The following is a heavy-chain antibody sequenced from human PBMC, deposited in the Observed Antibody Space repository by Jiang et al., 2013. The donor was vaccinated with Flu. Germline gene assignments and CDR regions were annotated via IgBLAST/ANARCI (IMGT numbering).Heavy chain of an antibody. Sequence: TFSSYGMHWVRQAPGKGLEWVAVISYDGSNKYYADSVKGRFTISRDNSKNTLYLQMNSLRAEDTAVYYCAKGAGKTIFGVGIAYWGQGTLVTVSS. CDR1: TFSSYG. D-gene: IGHD3-3*01. V-gene: IGHV3-30*18. J-gene: IGHJ4*02. CDR3: AKGAGKTIFGVGIAY. CDR2: ISYDGSNK.